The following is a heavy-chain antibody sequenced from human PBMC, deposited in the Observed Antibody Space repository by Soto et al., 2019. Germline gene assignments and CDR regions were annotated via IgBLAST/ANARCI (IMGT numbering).Heavy chain of an antibody. J-gene: IGHJ4*02. V-gene: IGHV4-34*01. CDR3: ARGGPYSSSSWRRPKYFDY. CDR1: GGSFSGYY. Sequence: QVQLQQWGAGLLKPSETLSLTCAVYGGSFSGYYWSWIRQPPGKGLEWIGEINHSGSTNYNPSLKSRVTISVDTSKNQFSLKLTSVTAADTAVYYCARGGPYSSSSWRRPKYFDYWGQGTLVTVSS. CDR2: INHSGST. D-gene: IGHD6-6*01.